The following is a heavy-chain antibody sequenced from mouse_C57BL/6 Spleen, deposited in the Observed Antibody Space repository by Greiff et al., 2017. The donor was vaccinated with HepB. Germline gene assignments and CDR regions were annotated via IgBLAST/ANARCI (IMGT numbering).Heavy chain of an antibody. CDR2: IYPGDGDT. V-gene: IGHV1-82*01. Sequence: QVQLQQSGPELVKPGASVKISCKASGYAFSSSWMNWVKQRPGKGLEWIGRIYPGDGDTNYNGKFKGKATLTADKSSSTAYMQLSSLTSEDSAVYFCARRGDYYGSSDAMDYWGQGTSVTVSS. D-gene: IGHD1-1*01. CDR1: GYAFSSSW. CDR3: ARRGDYYGSSDAMDY. J-gene: IGHJ4*01.